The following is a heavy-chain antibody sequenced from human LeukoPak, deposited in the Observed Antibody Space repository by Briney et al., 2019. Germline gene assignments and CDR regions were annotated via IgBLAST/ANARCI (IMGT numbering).Heavy chain of an antibody. V-gene: IGHV5-51*01. D-gene: IGHD3-16*02. J-gene: IGHJ4*02. CDR3: ATRRRYDYVWGSYRYTGPFDY. Sequence: GESLKISCKGPGYSFTSYWIGWVRQMPGKGLEWMGIIYPGDSDTRYSPSFQGQVTISADKSISTAYLQWSRLKAAETAMDYCATRRRYDYVWGSYRYTGPFDYWGQGTLVTVSS. CDR2: IYPGDSDT. CDR1: GYSFTSYW.